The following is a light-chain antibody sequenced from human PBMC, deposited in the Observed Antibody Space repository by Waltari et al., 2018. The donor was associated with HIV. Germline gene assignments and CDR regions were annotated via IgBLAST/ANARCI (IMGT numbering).Light chain of an antibody. V-gene: IGLV2-8*01. CDR2: EVS. J-gene: IGLJ3*02. Sequence: QSALTQPPSASGSPGQSVTLSCTGTSSDVGGDNYVSWYQQHPGKAPKFIIYEVSKRPSGVPDRFSGSKSGNTASLTVSGLQAEDEAEYYCSSYAGSNWVFGGGTKLTVL. CDR1: SSDVGGDNY. CDR3: SSYAGSNWV.